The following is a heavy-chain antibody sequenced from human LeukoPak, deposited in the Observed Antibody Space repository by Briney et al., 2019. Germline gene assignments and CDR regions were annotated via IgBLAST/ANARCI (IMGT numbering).Heavy chain of an antibody. CDR2: ISAYNGNT. D-gene: IGHD2-2*01. V-gene: IGHV1-18*01. J-gene: IGHJ4*02. CDR3: ARDCSSTSCSDY. CDR1: GYTFTSYG. Sequence: GSVKVSCKASGYTFTSYGISWVRQAPGQGLEWMGWISAYNGNTNYAQKLQGRVTMTTDTSTSTAYMELRSLRSDDTAAYYCARDCSSTSCSDYWGQGTLVTVSS.